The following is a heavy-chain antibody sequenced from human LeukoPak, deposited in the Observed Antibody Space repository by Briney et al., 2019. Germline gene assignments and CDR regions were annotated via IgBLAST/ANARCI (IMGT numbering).Heavy chain of an antibody. CDR1: GGTFSSYA. Sequence: SVKVSCKASGGTFSSYAISWVRQAPGQGLEWMGRIIPILGIANYAQKFQGRVTITADKSTSTAYMELSSLRSEDTAVYYCARDGDKAGTLWYFQRWGQGTLVTVSS. D-gene: IGHD6-19*01. CDR3: ARDGDKAGTLWYFQR. V-gene: IGHV1-69*04. CDR2: IIPILGIA. J-gene: IGHJ1*01.